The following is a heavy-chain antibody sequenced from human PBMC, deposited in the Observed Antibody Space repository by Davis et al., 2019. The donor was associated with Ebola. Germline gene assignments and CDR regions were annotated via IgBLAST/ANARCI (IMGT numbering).Heavy chain of an antibody. CDR3: ARRSGSWGAFDI. J-gene: IGHJ3*02. Sequence: GESLKTPFAASGFTFSPYDMHWVRQPTGQGLELGSGIGTAGDPYYLGSVKGRFTISRENAKNSLYLQMNSLRAGDTAVYYCARRSGSWGAFDIWGQGTMVTVSS. V-gene: IGHV3-13*05. D-gene: IGHD5-12*01. CDR2: IGTAGDP. CDR1: GFTFSPYD.